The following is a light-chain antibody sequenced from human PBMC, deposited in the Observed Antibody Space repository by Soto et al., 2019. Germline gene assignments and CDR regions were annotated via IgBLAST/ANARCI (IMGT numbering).Light chain of an antibody. CDR2: RNH. Sequence: QSVLTQPPSASGTPGQRVTISCSGSSSNIGSNYVYWYQQLPGTAPKLLIYRNHQRPSVVPDRFSGSKSGTSASLAISGRRAEDEADYYCAAWDDSLSGPAVFGGGTQLTVL. V-gene: IGLV1-47*01. CDR3: AAWDDSLSGPAV. J-gene: IGLJ7*01. CDR1: SSNIGSNY.